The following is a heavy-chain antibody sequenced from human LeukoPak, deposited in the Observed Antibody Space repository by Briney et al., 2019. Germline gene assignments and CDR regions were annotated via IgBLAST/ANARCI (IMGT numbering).Heavy chain of an antibody. Sequence: SETLSLTCTVSGGSISSSYWSWIRQPAGKGLEWIGRIYTSGSTNYNPSLKSRVTMSVDTSENQFSLKVSSVTAADTAVYYCAKDSGDHLDYWGQGTLVTVSS. CDR1: GGSISSSY. CDR3: AKDSGDHLDY. J-gene: IGHJ4*02. D-gene: IGHD7-27*01. CDR2: IYTSGST. V-gene: IGHV4-4*07.